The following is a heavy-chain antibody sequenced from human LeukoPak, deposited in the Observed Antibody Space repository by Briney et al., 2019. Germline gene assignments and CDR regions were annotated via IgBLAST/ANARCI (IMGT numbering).Heavy chain of an antibody. CDR1: GLTVSSNY. CDR3: AKSSGGYSPFDY. J-gene: IGHJ4*02. V-gene: IGHV3-53*01. CDR2: IYSGGST. Sequence: QAGGSLRLSCAASGLTVSSNYMSWVRQAPGKGLEWVSVIYSGGSTYYADSVKGRFTISRDNSKNTLYLQMNSLRAEDTAVYYCAKSSGGYSPFDYWGQGTLVTVSS. D-gene: IGHD2-15*01.